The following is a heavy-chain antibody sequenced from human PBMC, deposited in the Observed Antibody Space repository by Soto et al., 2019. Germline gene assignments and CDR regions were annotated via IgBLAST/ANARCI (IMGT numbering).Heavy chain of an antibody. Sequence: QVQLVQSGAEVKKPGASVKGSCQASGYTSTNHAIHWMRQAPGQRLEWMGSINAGNGNTKYSQNFQGRVTITRDTSASTAYMELSSLRSEDTAVYYCARDRARGTYPYFDYWGQGTLVTVSS. J-gene: IGHJ4*02. CDR1: GYTSTNHA. V-gene: IGHV1-3*01. D-gene: IGHD1-26*01. CDR3: ARDRARGTYPYFDY. CDR2: INAGNGNT.